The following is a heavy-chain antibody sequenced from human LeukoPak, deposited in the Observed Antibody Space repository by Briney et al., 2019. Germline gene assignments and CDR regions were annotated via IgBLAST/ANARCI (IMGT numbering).Heavy chain of an antibody. V-gene: IGHV1-18*01. CDR2: ISAYNGNT. CDR3: ARGGHGIVVETNWFDP. Sequence: ASVKVSCKASGYTFTSYGISWVRQAPGQGLEWMGWISAYNGNTNNAQKLQGRVTMTTDTSTSTAYMELRSLRSDDTAVYYCARGGHGIVVETNWFDPWGQGTLVTVSS. D-gene: IGHD3-22*01. J-gene: IGHJ5*02. CDR1: GYTFTSYG.